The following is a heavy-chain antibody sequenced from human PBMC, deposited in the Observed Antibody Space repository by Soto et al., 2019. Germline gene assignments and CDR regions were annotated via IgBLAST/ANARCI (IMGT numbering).Heavy chain of an antibody. CDR1: GYSFHNYG. Sequence: GPEVKKPGASVKVSCQASGYSFHNYGIIWVRQAPGQGLEWMGWISGQIAKTNYEQKFQGKVSMTTDTSTSIAYLELNTLTSDDTAIYFCARGPPSGSFSLTPRYWGQGTLVTVSS. CDR3: ARGPPSGSFSLTPRY. V-gene: IGHV1-18*01. D-gene: IGHD1-26*01. CDR2: ISGQIAKT. J-gene: IGHJ4*02.